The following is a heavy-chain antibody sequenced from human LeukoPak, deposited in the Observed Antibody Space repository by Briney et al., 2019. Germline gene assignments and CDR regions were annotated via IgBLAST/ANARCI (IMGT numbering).Heavy chain of an antibody. D-gene: IGHD3-3*01. CDR1: GFTFSSYG. Sequence: GGSLRLSCAASGFTFSSYGMHWVRQAPGKGLEWVAFIRYDGSNKYYADSVKGRFTTSRDNSKNTLYLQMNSLRADDTAVYYCASDFPELTSFGLCYWGQGTLVTVSS. CDR2: IRYDGSNK. CDR3: ASDFPELTSFGLCY. V-gene: IGHV3-30*02. J-gene: IGHJ4*02.